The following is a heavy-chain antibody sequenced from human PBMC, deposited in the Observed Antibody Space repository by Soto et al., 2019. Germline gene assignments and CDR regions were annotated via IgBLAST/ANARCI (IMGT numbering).Heavy chain of an antibody. V-gene: IGHV5-51*01. CDR3: ARLKDSSLNYYYGMDV. Sequence: GESLKISCKGSGYSFTSYWIGWVRQMPGKGLEWMGIIYPGDSDTRYSPSFQGQVTISADKSISTAYLQWSSLKASDTAMYYCARLKDSSLNYYYGMDVWGQGTTVTVSS. J-gene: IGHJ6*02. D-gene: IGHD4-4*01. CDR1: GYSFTSYW. CDR2: IYPGDSDT.